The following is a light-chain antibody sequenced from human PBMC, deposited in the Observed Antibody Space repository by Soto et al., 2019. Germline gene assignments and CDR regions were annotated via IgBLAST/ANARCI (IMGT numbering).Light chain of an antibody. CDR3: QQSYSSPA. CDR2: GAS. CDR1: QTITRY. Sequence: DIQMTQSPSSLSASVGDRVTITCRASQTITRYLNWYQQKPGKAPKLLIYGASSLQSGVPSRFSGSGSGTDFTLTISSLQPEDSATYYCQQSYSSPAFGQGTRLEIK. J-gene: IGKJ5*01. V-gene: IGKV1-39*01.